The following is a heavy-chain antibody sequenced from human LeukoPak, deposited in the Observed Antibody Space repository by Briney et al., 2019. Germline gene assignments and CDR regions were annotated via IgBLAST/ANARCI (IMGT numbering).Heavy chain of an antibody. J-gene: IGHJ5*01. Sequence: PGRSLRLSCAASGFTFDDYAMHWVRQAPGKGLVWVSRIKGDGSHTIYADSVKGRFTISRDNAKNTLYLQMKSLRAEDTAVYYCVRDWDHFDFDSWGQGTLVTVSS. D-gene: IGHD3-9*01. CDR2: IKGDGSHT. V-gene: IGHV3-74*01. CDR1: GFTFDDYA. CDR3: VRDWDHFDFDS.